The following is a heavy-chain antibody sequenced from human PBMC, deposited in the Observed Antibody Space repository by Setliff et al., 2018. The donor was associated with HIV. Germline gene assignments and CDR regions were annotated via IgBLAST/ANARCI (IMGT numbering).Heavy chain of an antibody. CDR2: ISHSGST. D-gene: IGHD2-21*02. J-gene: IGHJ4*02. CDR1: ENSIKSYY. Sequence: ASETLSLTCSLSENSIKSYYWSWIRQSPGKGLEWIGYISHSGSTNYNPSLESRASISIDTSKKQLSLKLTSVTAADPAIYYCVREWVDTANPGPFGIWSPATLVTVSS. CDR3: VREWVDTANPGPFGI. V-gene: IGHV4-59*01.